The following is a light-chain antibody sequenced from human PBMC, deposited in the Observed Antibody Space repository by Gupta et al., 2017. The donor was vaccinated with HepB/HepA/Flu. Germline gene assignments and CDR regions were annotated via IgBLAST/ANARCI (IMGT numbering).Light chain of an antibody. J-gene: IGKJ4*01. CDR2: GAS. CDR1: QSVSSN. V-gene: IGKV3-15*01. CDR3: QQDNNWPLT. Sequence: EIVMTQSPATLSVSPGERATLSCRASQSVSSNLAWYQHKPGQAPRLLIYGASTRATGIAARFSGRGSGTEFTLTISSLQSEDFAVYYCQQDNNWPLTFGGGTKVEIK.